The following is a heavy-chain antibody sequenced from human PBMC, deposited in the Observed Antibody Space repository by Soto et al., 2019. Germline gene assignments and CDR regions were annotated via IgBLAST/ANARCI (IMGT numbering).Heavy chain of an antibody. CDR2: ISYDGSNK. V-gene: IGHV3-30*18. Sequence: SLRLSCAASGFTFSSYGMHWVRQAPGKGLEWVAVISYDGSNKYYADSVKGRFTISRDNSKNTLYLQMNSLRAEDTAVYYCAKGSPRVVRGSWFDPWGQGTLVTVSS. CDR1: GFTFSSYG. D-gene: IGHD3-3*01. CDR3: AKGSPRVVRGSWFDP. J-gene: IGHJ5*02.